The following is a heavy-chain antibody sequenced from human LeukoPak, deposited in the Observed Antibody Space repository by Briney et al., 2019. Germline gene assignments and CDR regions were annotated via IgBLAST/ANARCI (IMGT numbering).Heavy chain of an antibody. CDR2: IKQDGSEK. Sequence: PGGSLRLSCAASGFTFSIYWMSWVRQAPGKGLEWVANIKQDGSEKYYVDSVKGRFTISRDNAKNSLYLQMNSLRVEDTAVYYCARVQRWELPQYFDYWGQGTLVTVSS. CDR3: ARVQRWELPQYFDY. CDR1: GFTFSIYW. V-gene: IGHV3-7*01. J-gene: IGHJ4*02. D-gene: IGHD1-26*01.